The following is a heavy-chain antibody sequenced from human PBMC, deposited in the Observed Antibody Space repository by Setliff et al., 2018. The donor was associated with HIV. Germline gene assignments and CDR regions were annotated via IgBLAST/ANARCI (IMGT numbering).Heavy chain of an antibody. CDR3: AREDSDGYVDI. J-gene: IGHJ4*02. CDR2: IHHSGST. D-gene: IGHD2-21*01. V-gene: IGHV4-34*01. Sequence: PSETLSLTCAVYGGSFSAYYWSWIRQPPGKGPEWIGEIHHSGSTNYNPSLKSRVTISVDTSKKHFSLKLTSVTAADTAMYYCAREDSDGYVDIWGQGTLVTVSS. CDR1: GGSFSAYY.